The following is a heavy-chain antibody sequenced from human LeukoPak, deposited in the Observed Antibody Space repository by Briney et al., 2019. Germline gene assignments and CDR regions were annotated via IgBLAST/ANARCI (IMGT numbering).Heavy chain of an antibody. V-gene: IGHV3-74*01. J-gene: IGHJ4*02. CDR1: GFTFSRFW. CDR2: INSDGSTA. D-gene: IGHD3-22*01. CDR3: ARVDNSAYSD. Sequence: GGSLRLSCAASGFTFSRFWMHWVRQAPGKGLMWVSRINSDGSTATYADSVKGRFTISRENAKNSMFLQMNSLRVGDTAVYYCARVDNSAYSDWGQGTLVTVSS.